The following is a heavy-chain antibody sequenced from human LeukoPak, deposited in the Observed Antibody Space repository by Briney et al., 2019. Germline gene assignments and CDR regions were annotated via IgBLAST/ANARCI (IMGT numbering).Heavy chain of an antibody. V-gene: IGHV3-23*01. Sequence: QPGGSLRLSCAASGFTFSSYGMSWVRQAPGKGLEWVPVISGSGGSTYYADSVKGRFTISRDNSKNTLYLQMNSLGAEDTAVYYCAKLLLRAFDIWGQGTMVTVSS. CDR1: GFTFSSYG. CDR3: AKLLLRAFDI. D-gene: IGHD2/OR15-2a*01. J-gene: IGHJ3*02. CDR2: ISGSGGST.